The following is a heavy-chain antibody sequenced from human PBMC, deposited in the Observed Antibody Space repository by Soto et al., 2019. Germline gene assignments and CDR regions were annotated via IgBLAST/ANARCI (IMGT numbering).Heavy chain of an antibody. D-gene: IGHD6-13*01. CDR2: ISYDGSNK. Sequence: QVQLVESGGGVVQPGRSLRLSCAASGFTFSSYGMHWVRQAPGKGLEWVAVISYDGSNKYYADSVKGRFTISRDNSKNTRYLQMNSLRAEDTAVYYCAKDLNSSSWPLGYWGQGTLVTVSS. J-gene: IGHJ4*02. V-gene: IGHV3-30*18. CDR3: AKDLNSSSWPLGY. CDR1: GFTFSSYG.